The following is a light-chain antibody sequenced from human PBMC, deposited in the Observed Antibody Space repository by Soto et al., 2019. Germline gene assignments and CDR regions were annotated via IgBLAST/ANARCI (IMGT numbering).Light chain of an antibody. J-gene: IGKJ4*01. Sequence: DIQMTQSPSSLSASVGDRVTITCQASQDITKYLSWYQQKPGTAPKVLISDASNLQSGVPSRFSGSGSGTDSTFTISSLQPEDVATYYCQQYDKFPRTFGGGTKVDIK. CDR1: QDITKY. CDR3: QQYDKFPRT. V-gene: IGKV1-33*01. CDR2: DAS.